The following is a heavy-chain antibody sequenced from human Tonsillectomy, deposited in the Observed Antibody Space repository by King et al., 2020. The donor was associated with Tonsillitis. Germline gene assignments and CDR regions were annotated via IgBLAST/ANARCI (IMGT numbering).Heavy chain of an antibody. CDR3: ATGGMGYSYGQDYHYMDV. CDR2: ISGSGGST. CDR1: GFTFSSYA. Sequence: VQLVESGGGLVQPGGSLRLSCAASGFTFSSYAMSWVRQAPGKGLEWVSVISGSGGSTYYDDAVKGRFTISRDNSKNTLYLHMSSLRAEDTAVYYCATGGMGYSYGQDYHYMDVWGKGTTVTVSS. V-gene: IGHV3-23*04. J-gene: IGHJ6*03. D-gene: IGHD5-18*01.